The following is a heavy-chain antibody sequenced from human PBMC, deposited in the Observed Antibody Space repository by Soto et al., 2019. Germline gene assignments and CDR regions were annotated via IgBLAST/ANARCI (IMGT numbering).Heavy chain of an antibody. CDR1: GYTFTDYY. CDR2: INPDTGAT. CDR3: ARGDSGTGGWPFPYFEY. D-gene: IGHD2-8*02. Sequence: HEHLVQSGAEVRRPGASLKVSCRASGYTFTDYYIHWVRQAPGQGLEWMGWINPDTGATNYAQNFQGKVTLTSETSINPAYLELTSLTSDDTAVYYCARGDSGTGGWPFPYFEYWGQGTQVIVSS. V-gene: IGHV1-2*02. J-gene: IGHJ4*01.